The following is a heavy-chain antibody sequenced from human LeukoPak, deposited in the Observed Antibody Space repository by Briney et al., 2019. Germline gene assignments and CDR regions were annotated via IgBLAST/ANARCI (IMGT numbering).Heavy chain of an antibody. Sequence: SETLSLTCTVSGGSISSYYWSWIRQPAGKGLEWIGRIYTSGSTNYNPSLKSRVTMSVDTSKNQFSLKLSSVTAADTAVYYCARGGISVIPTHHYYYYMDVWGKGTTVTVSS. CDR2: IYTSGST. D-gene: IGHD3-16*02. CDR1: GGSISSYY. V-gene: IGHV4-4*07. J-gene: IGHJ6*03. CDR3: ARGGISVIPTHHYYYYMDV.